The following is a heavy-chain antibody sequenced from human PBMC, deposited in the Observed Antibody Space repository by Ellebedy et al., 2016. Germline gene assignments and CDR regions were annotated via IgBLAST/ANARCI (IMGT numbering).Heavy chain of an antibody. CDR1: GGSISSYY. CDR2: IYYSGST. D-gene: IGHD1-1*01. CDR3: ARGWNPYYFDY. J-gene: IGHJ4*02. Sequence: SETLSLTCTVSGGSISSYYWSWILQPPGKGLEWIGYIYYSGSTNYNPSLKSRVTISVDTSKNQFSLKLSPVTAADTAVYYCARGWNPYYFDYWGQGTLVTVSS. V-gene: IGHV4-59*01.